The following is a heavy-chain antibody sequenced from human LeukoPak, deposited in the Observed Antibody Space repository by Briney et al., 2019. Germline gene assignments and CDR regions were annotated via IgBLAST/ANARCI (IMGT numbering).Heavy chain of an antibody. V-gene: IGHV1-69*13. D-gene: IGHD5-12*01. Sequence: SVKVSCKASGGTFSSYAISWVRQAPGQGLEWMGGIIPIFGTENYAQKFQGRVTITADESTSTAYMELSSLRSEDTAVYYCARADIVATPAVGYYYYYGMDVWGQGTTVTVSS. CDR3: ARADIVATPAVGYYYYYGMDV. CDR1: GGTFSSYA. J-gene: IGHJ6*02. CDR2: IIPIFGTE.